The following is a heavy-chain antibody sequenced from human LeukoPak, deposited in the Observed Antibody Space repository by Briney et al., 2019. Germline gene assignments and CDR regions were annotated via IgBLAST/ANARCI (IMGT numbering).Heavy chain of an antibody. CDR1: GFIFTSHG. V-gene: IGHV3-33*01. CDR3: ARGPYSSSRYYFEY. CDR2: MWFDGSNQ. D-gene: IGHD6-13*01. J-gene: IGHJ4*02. Sequence: PGGSLRLSCGASGFIFTSHGMHWVRQAPGKGLEWVAVMWFDGSNQFYADSVKGRLTISRGNSKNTLYLQMNSLRAEDTAVYYCARGPYSSSRYYFEYWGQGTLVTVSS.